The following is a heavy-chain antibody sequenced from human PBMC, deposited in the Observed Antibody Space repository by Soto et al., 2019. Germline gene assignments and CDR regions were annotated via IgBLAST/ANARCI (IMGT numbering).Heavy chain of an antibody. CDR1: GFTFSDYY. J-gene: IGHJ6*02. Sequence: QVQLVESGGGLVKPGGSLRLSCAASGFTFSDYYMSWIRQAPGKGLEYISYISSSSGSTNYADSVKGRFTISRDNAKNSLSRQMSSLRAKDTSVYYCARDRGGYDRLYGYHGMDVWGQGTTVTVSS. CDR2: ISSSSGST. CDR3: ARDRGGYDRLYGYHGMDV. D-gene: IGHD5-12*01. V-gene: IGHV3-11*06.